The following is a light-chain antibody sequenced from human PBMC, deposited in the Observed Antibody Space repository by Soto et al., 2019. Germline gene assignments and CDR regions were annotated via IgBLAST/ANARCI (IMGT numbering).Light chain of an antibody. V-gene: IGKV1-12*01. J-gene: IGKJ3*01. CDR1: QGISSW. CDR3: QQANSLPFA. CDR2: AAT. Sequence: DIQMTQSPSSVSASVGDRVTITCRASQGISSWLAWYQQNPGKAPKLLIYAATSFQSGVPSRFGGSGSGAYFTLTIGSLQPEEFATYDCQQANSLPFAFGPGTKVDIK.